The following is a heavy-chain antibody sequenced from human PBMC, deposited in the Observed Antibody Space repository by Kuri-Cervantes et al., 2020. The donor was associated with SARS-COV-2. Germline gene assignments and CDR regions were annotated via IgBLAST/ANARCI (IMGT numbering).Heavy chain of an antibody. CDR3: ARDSIVDDAFDI. D-gene: IGHD2-15*01. Sequence: GGSLRLSCAASGFTFSSYWMSWVRQAPGKGLEWVSAISGSGGSTYYADSVKGRFTISRDNSKNTLYLQMNSLRAEDTAVYYCARDSIVDDAFDIWGQGTMVTVSS. CDR1: GFTFSSYW. V-gene: IGHV3-23*01. CDR2: ISGSGGST. J-gene: IGHJ3*02.